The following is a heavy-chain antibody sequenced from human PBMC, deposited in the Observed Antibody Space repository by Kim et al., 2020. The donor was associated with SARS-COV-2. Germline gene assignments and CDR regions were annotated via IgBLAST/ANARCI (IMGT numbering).Heavy chain of an antibody. CDR2: ISSSSSYI. CDR3: ASFIMVDMAVVLYTRYYYYGLVV. J-gene: IGHJ6*01. D-gene: IGHD5-18*01. CDR1: GFTFSSYS. V-gene: IGHV3-21*01. Sequence: GGSLRLSCAASGFTFSSYSMNWVRQAPGKGLEWVSSISSSSSYIYYADSVKGRFTISRDNAKNSLYLQMNSLRAEDTAVYYCASFIMVDMAVVLYTRYYYYGLVVLREATTVADSS.